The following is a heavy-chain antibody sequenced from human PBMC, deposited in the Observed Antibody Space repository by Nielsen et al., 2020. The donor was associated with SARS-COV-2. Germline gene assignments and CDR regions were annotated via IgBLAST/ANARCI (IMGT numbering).Heavy chain of an antibody. V-gene: IGHV3-9*01. Sequence: SLKISCAASGFTFDDYAMHWVRQAPGKGLEWVSGISWNSGSIGYADSVKGRFTISRDNAKNSLYLQMNSLRAEDTALYYCAKGPDYGDYVGIDYWGQGTLVTVSS. D-gene: IGHD4-17*01. CDR1: GFTFDDYA. CDR2: ISWNSGSI. CDR3: AKGPDYGDYVGIDY. J-gene: IGHJ4*02.